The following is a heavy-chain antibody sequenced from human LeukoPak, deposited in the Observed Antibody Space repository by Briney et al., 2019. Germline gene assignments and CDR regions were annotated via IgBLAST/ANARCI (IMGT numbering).Heavy chain of an antibody. J-gene: IGHJ5*02. V-gene: IGHV3-21*01. CDR1: GFTFSNYI. CDR2: ISGGSSYI. D-gene: IGHD3-10*01. Sequence: GGSLRLSCAASGFTFSNYIMNWVRQAPGKGLEWVASISGGSSYIFHADSVKGRFTISRDNSKNSVFLQMNSLRVDDTAVYYCARRLPGFLVRGVLNGNWFDPWGQGTLVTVSS. CDR3: ARRLPGFLVRGVLNGNWFDP.